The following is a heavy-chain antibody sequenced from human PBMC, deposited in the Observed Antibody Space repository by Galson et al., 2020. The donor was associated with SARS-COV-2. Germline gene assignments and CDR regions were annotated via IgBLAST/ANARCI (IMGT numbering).Heavy chain of an antibody. D-gene: IGHD5-18*01. V-gene: IGHV4-30-4*01. CDR1: GGSISSGDYY. CDR2: IYYSGST. CDR3: ARGPPEYSYGFDY. Sequence: ETSETLSLTCTVSGGSISSGDYYWSWIRQPPGKGLEWIGYIYYSGSTYYNPSLKSRVTISVDTSKNQFSLKLSSVTAADTAVYYCARGPPEYSYGFDYWGQGTLVTVSS. J-gene: IGHJ4*02.